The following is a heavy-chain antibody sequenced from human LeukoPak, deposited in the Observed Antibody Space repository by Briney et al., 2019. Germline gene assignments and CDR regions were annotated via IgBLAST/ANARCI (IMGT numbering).Heavy chain of an antibody. CDR2: VDPEDGET. CDR3: ATASIAAAGTVFSSHYS. Sequence: GASVKISFKVSGYTFTDYYMHWVQQPPAKGLEWVGLVDPEDGETIYAEEFQGRVTITADRSTDTAYMELSSLRSEDTAVYYCATASIAAAGTVFSSHYSWGQGTLVTVSS. CDR1: GYTFTDYY. V-gene: IGHV1-69-2*01. D-gene: IGHD6-13*01. J-gene: IGHJ4*02.